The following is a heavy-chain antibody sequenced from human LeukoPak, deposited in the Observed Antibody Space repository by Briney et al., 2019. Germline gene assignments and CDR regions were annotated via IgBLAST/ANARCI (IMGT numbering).Heavy chain of an antibody. CDR3: ARGPLVPAYYYYYYYMDV. J-gene: IGHJ6*03. D-gene: IGHD2-8*02. CDR2: IIPIFGTA. CDR1: GYTFTSYA. V-gene: IGHV1-69*13. Sequence: SVKVSCKASGYTFTSYAISWVRQAPGQGLEWMGGIIPIFGTANYAQKLQGRVTITADESTSTAYMELSSLRSEDTAVYYCARGPLVPAYYYYYYYMDVWGKGTTVTVSS.